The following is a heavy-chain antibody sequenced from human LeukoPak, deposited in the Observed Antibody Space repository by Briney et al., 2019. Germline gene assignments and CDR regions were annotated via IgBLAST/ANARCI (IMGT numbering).Heavy chain of an antibody. D-gene: IGHD6-19*01. CDR3: ARVLSWNIIAVAGTGGWFDP. V-gene: IGHV4-31*03. CDR1: GGSISSGGYY. CDR2: IYYSGST. Sequence: SQTLSLTCTVSGGSISSGGYYWSWIRQHPGKGLEWIGYIYYSGSTYYNPSLKSRVTISVDTSKNQFSLKLSSVTAADTAVYYCARVLSWNIIAVAGTGGWFDPWGQGTLVTVSS. J-gene: IGHJ5*02.